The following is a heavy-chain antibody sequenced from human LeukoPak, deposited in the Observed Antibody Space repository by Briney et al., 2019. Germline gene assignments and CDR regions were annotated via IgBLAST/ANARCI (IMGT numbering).Heavy chain of an antibody. Sequence: GGSLRLSCAASGFTFSSYAMSWVRQAPGKGLEWVSAISGSGGSTYYADSVKGRFTISRDNSKNTLYLQMNSLRAEDTAVYYCAKDLTYYDFSLHDYRGQGTLVTVSS. CDR2: ISGSGGST. J-gene: IGHJ4*02. V-gene: IGHV3-23*01. CDR3: AKDLTYYDFSLHDY. D-gene: IGHD3-3*01. CDR1: GFTFSSYA.